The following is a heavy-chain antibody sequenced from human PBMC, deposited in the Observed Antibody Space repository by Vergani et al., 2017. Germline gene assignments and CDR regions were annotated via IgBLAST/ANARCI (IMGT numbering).Heavy chain of an antibody. J-gene: IGHJ4*02. D-gene: IGHD6-19*01. CDR2: INPNSGGT. CDR3: ARGQWLPTLSFDY. CDR1: GYTFTGFH. V-gene: IGHV1-2*02. Sequence: QVQLVQSGTEMKKSGASVRVSCTTSGYTFTGFHIHWVRQAPGQGLEWMGWINPNSGGTNYAQKFQGRVTMTRDTSISTAYMELSRLRSDDTAVYYCARGQWLPTLSFDYWGQGTLVTVSS.